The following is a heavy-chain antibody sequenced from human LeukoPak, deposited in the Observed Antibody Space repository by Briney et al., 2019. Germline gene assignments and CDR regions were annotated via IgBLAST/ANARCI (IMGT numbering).Heavy chain of an antibody. CDR1: GGSFSGYY. CDR2: INHSGST. D-gene: IGHD4-11*01. J-gene: IGHJ6*03. CDR3: ARGLSSTVTRYYYCYYYMDV. Sequence: PSETLSLTCAVYGGSFSGYYWSWIRQPPGKGLEWIGEINHSGSTNYNPSLKSRVTISVDTSKNQFSLKLSSVTAADTAVYYCARGLSSTVTRYYYCYYYMDVWGKGTTVTVSS. V-gene: IGHV4-34*01.